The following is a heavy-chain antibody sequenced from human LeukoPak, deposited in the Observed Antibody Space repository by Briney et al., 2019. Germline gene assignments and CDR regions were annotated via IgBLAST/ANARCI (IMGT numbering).Heavy chain of an antibody. Sequence: SGGSLRLSCAASGFTFSSYWMSWVRQAPGKGLEWVANIKHDGGEKYYVDSVKGRFTISRDNAKNSLYLQMNSLRAEDTAVYYCAREITGSSWYYYCYGMDVWGQGTTVTVSS. CDR2: IKHDGGEK. D-gene: IGHD6-13*01. CDR1: GFTFSSYW. V-gene: IGHV3-7*01. J-gene: IGHJ6*02. CDR3: AREITGSSWYYYCYGMDV.